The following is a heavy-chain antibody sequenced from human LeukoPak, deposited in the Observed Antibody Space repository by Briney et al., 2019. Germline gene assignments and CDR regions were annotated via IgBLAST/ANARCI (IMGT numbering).Heavy chain of an antibody. Sequence: GESLKISCKGSGYSFTSYWITWLRQLPGKGVEWMGRIDPSDSYTNYRPSFQAHVTISADKSISTAYLQWSSLKASDTAMYYCARQGTSDYGLDVWGQGTTVTVSS. CDR3: ARQGTSDYGLDV. J-gene: IGHJ6*02. V-gene: IGHV5-10-1*01. CDR1: GYSFTSYW. CDR2: IDPSDSYT. D-gene: IGHD1-7*01.